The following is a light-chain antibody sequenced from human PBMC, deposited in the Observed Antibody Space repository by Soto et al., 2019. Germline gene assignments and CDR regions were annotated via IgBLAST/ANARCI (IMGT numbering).Light chain of an antibody. CDR2: DVS. V-gene: IGKV1-5*01. J-gene: IGKJ1*01. CDR3: QQYDSYS. Sequence: DVQMTQSPSTLSASVGDRVTITCQASQSINNLLAWYQQKPGKAPKFLIYDVSTLESGVPSRFSGSGSGTEFTLTISSLQPEDFATYYCQQYDSYSFGQGTKVDIK. CDR1: QSINNL.